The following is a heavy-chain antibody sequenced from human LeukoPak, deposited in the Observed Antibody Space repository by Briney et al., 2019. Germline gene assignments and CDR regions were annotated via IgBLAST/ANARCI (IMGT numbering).Heavy chain of an antibody. CDR3: ARDFERAYDY. CDR1: GFTFSSYS. J-gene: IGHJ4*02. CDR2: ISSSSSYI. Sequence: GGSLRLSCAASGFTFSSYSMNWVRQAPGKGLEWVSSISSSSSYIYYADSVKGRFTISRDNAKNSLYLQMDSLRAEDTAVYYCARDFERAYDYWGQGTLVTVSS. V-gene: IGHV3-21*01. D-gene: IGHD6-25*01.